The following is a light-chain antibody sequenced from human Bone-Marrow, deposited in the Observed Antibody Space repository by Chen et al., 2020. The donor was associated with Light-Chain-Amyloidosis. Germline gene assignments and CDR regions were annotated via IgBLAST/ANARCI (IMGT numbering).Light chain of an antibody. J-gene: IGLJ2*01. CDR1: DLPTKY. CDR3: QSADSSGPYEVI. Sequence: SYELTQPPSVSVSPGQTARITCSGDDLPTKYAYWYQQKPGQAPVLVIHRDTERPSGISERFSGSSSGTPATLTISGVQAEDEADYHCQSADSSGPYEVIFRGGTKLTVL. CDR2: RDT. V-gene: IGLV3-25*03.